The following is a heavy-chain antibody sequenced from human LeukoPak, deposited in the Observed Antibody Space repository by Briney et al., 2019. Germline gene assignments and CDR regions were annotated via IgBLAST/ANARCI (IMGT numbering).Heavy chain of an antibody. Sequence: PGGSLRLSCAASGFTFSNHGMHWVRQAPGKGPEWVALIWYDGSNKYYGDSVKGRFTISRDNSKNTLYLQMNSLRAEDTAVYYCAKDLGQTIFGVVNEIPQPDYWGQGTLVTVSS. V-gene: IGHV3-30*02. CDR1: GFTFSNHG. CDR3: AKDLGQTIFGVVNEIPQPDY. J-gene: IGHJ4*02. CDR2: IWYDGSNK. D-gene: IGHD3-3*01.